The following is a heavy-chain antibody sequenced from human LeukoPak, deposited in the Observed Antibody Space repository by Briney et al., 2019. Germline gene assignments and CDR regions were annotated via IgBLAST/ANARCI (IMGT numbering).Heavy chain of an antibody. CDR2: ISYDGGTQ. J-gene: IGHJ4*02. CDR3: ARELEGRYDSSGYLDY. CDR1: GFTFGSYG. V-gene: IGHV3-30*03. D-gene: IGHD3-22*01. Sequence: GRSLGLSCAASGFTFGSYGMHWVRQTPGKGLEWVAAISYDGGTQYYVDSVKGRFTISRDDSKNTLFLQMNSPRAEDTAVYYCARELEGRYDSSGYLDYWGQGTLVTVSS.